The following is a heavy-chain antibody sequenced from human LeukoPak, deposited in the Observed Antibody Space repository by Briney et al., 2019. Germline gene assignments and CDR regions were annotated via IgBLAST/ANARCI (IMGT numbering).Heavy chain of an antibody. J-gene: IGHJ5*02. CDR2: ISGYNGYT. D-gene: IGHD2-8*01. V-gene: IGHV1-18*04. CDR3: ARLGYCTNGVCYRKHNRLDP. CDR1: GYSITGYY. Sequence: ASVKVSCKASGYSITGYYMHWVRQAPGQGLEWMGWISGYNGYTNYAQNFQDRVTMTTDTSTNTAYMELRSLRSDDTAVYYCARLGYCTNGVCYRKHNRLDPWGQGTLVTVSP.